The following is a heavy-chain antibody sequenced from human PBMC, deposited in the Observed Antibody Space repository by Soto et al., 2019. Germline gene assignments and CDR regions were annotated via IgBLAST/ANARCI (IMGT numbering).Heavy chain of an antibody. D-gene: IGHD2-8*01. V-gene: IGHV3-30*03. J-gene: IGHJ4*02. CDR3: ATTDFCTNGVCYPGGFDY. Sequence: QVQLVESGGGVVQPGRSLRLSCATSGFTFSNYGMNWIRQAPGKWLEWVAFISYDGSNIHFPDSVKGRFTISRDNPKNTLHLQMNSLRADDTAVYYCATTDFCTNGVCYPGGFDYWGQGTLVTVSS. CDR1: GFTFSNYG. CDR2: ISYDGSNI.